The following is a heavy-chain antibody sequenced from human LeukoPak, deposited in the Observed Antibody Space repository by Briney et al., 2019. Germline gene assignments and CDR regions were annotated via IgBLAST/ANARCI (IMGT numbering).Heavy chain of an antibody. CDR1: GYTFTSYD. J-gene: IGHJ4*02. Sequence: ASVKVSCKASGYTFTSYDFNWVRQATGQRPEWMGWMSPNSGDTGYAQKFQDRVTMTRDTSISTAYMELSSLRSDDTAVYYCARGPPNWGYDYWGPGTLVTVSS. D-gene: IGHD7-27*01. CDR3: ARGPPNWGYDY. CDR2: MSPNSGDT. V-gene: IGHV1-8*01.